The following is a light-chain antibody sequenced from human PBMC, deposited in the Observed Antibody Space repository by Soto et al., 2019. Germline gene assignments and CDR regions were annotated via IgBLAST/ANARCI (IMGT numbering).Light chain of an antibody. V-gene: IGLV8-61*01. J-gene: IGLJ3*02. CDR2: HTN. CDR3: VLYISGGTWV. Sequence: VVTQEPSFSVSPGGTVTLTCGLNSGSVSTNYYPAWYQQTPGQAPRALIYHTNTRSSGVPDRFSGSILGNKAALTISGAQADDESDYYCVLYISGGTWVFGGGTKLTVL. CDR1: SGSVSTNYY.